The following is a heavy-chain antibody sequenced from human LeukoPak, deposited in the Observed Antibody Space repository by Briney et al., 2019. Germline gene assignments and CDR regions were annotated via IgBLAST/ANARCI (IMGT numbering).Heavy chain of an antibody. CDR3: ARGYCSSTSCPVAYWYFDL. CDR2: INPNSGGT. V-gene: IGHV1-2*02. D-gene: IGHD2-2*01. J-gene: IGHJ2*01. Sequence: GASVKVSCKASGYTFTGYYMHWVRQAPGQGLEWMGWINPNSGGTNYAQKFQGRVTMTRDTSISTAYMELSRLRSDDTAVYYCARGYCSSTSCPVAYWYFDLWGRGTLVTVSS. CDR1: GYTFTGYY.